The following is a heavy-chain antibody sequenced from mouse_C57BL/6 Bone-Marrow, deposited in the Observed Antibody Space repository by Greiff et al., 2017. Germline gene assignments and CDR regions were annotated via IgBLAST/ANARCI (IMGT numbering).Heavy chain of an antibody. CDR2: INPNNGGT. CDR1: GYTFTDYY. Sequence: VQLQQSGPELVKPGASVKISCKASGYTFTDYYMNWVKQSHGKSLEWIGDINPNNGGTSYNQKFKGKATLTVDKSSSTAYMELRSLTSEDSAVYYCARHGSSFWFAYWGQGTLVTVSA. J-gene: IGHJ3*01. V-gene: IGHV1-26*01. CDR3: ARHGSSFWFAY. D-gene: IGHD1-1*01.